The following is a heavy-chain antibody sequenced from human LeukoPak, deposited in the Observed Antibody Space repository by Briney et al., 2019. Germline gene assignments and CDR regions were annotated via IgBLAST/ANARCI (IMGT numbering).Heavy chain of an antibody. CDR2: IYYTGGT. CDR3: AKYGNSGWVIDN. Sequence: SETLSLTCTASGGSIGSDYWTWIRQPPGKGLEYIGYIYYTGGTNYNPSLKSRVTISVDTSKNRFSLKLSSVTAADTAVYFCAKYGNSGWVIDNWGQGTLVTVSS. J-gene: IGHJ4*02. V-gene: IGHV4-59*08. D-gene: IGHD6-19*01. CDR1: GGSIGSDY.